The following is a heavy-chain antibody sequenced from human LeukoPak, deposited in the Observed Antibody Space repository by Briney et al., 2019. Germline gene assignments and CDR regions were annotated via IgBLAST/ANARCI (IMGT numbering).Heavy chain of an antibody. CDR3: AKGTVAGTELGWFDP. CDR2: ISWNSGSI. V-gene: IGHV3-9*01. J-gene: IGHJ5*02. CDR1: GLTFDDYA. Sequence: GGSLRLSCAAPGLTFDDYAMHWVRQAPGKGLEWVSGISWNSGSIGYADSVKGRFTISRDNAKNSLYLQMNSLRAEDTALYYCAKGTVAGTELGWFDPWGQGTLVTVSS. D-gene: IGHD6-19*01.